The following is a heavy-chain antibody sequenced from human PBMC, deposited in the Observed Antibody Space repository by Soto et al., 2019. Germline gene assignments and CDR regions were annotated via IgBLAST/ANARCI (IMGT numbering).Heavy chain of an antibody. Sequence: SETLSLTCTASGGSISSYYWSWIRQPPGKGLEWIGYIYYSGSTNYNPSLKSRVTISVDTSRNQFSLKLSSVTAADTAVYYYARNIVVVVAGDAFDIWGQGTMVTVSS. D-gene: IGHD2-15*01. CDR2: IYYSGST. V-gene: IGHV4-59*01. CDR3: ARNIVVVVAGDAFDI. J-gene: IGHJ3*02. CDR1: GGSISSYY.